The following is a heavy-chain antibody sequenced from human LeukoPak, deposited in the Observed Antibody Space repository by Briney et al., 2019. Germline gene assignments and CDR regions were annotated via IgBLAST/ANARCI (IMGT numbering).Heavy chain of an antibody. D-gene: IGHD1-26*01. Sequence: GGSLTLSCTASGFTFSDYAMSWVRQAPGKGLEWVANIKNDGSDKKYVDSAKGRFTRSRENAKRSLYLQMYSLRGEDTAVYYCARKMNIVEAQGWGYGLDVWGEAST. CDR3: ARKMNIVEAQGWGYGLDV. J-gene: IGHJ6*01. CDR2: IKNDGSDK. V-gene: IGHV3-7*05. CDR1: GFTFSDYA.